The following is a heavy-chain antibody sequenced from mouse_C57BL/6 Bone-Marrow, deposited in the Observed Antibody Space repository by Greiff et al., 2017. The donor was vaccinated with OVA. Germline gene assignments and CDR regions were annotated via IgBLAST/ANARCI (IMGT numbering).Heavy chain of an antibody. CDR2: IWRGGST. J-gene: IGHJ2*01. V-gene: IGHV2-5*01. D-gene: IGHD3-2*02. Sequence: QVQLKQSGPGLVQPSQSLSITCTVSGFSLTSYGVHWVRQSPGKGLEWLGVIWRGGSTDYNAAFMSRLSITKDNSKSQVFFKMNSLQADDTAIYYCAKNGDSSGYPYYFDYWGQGTTLTVSS. CDR3: AKNGDSSGYPYYFDY. CDR1: GFSLTSYG.